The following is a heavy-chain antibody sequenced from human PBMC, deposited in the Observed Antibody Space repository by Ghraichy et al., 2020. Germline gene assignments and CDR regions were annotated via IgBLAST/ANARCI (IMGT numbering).Heavy chain of an antibody. Sequence: GGSLRLSCAASGFTFSSYAMSWVRQAPGKGLEWVSAISGSGGSTYYADSVKGRFTISRDNSKNTLYLQMNSLRAEDTAVYYCAKDHGAAFAAYYFDYWGQGTLVTVSS. CDR1: GFTFSSYA. V-gene: IGHV3-23*01. D-gene: IGHD2-15*01. J-gene: IGHJ4*02. CDR3: AKDHGAAFAAYYFDY. CDR2: ISGSGGST.